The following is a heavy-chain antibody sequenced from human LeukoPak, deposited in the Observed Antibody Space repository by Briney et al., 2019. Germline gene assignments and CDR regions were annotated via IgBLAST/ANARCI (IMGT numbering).Heavy chain of an antibody. CDR2: IYYSGST. Sequence: SETLSLTCTVSGGSISSYYWSWIRQPPGKGLEWIGYIYYSGSTNYNPSLRSRVTISVDTSKNQFSLKLSSVTAADTAVYYCARGYSDFWSGPDYWGQGTLVTVSS. CDR3: ARGYSDFWSGPDY. J-gene: IGHJ4*02. CDR1: GGSISSYY. D-gene: IGHD3-3*01. V-gene: IGHV4-59*08.